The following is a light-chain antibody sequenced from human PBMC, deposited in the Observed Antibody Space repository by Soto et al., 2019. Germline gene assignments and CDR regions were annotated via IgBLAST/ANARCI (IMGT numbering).Light chain of an antibody. J-gene: IGKJ1*01. Sequence: DILLTQSPGTLSLSPGERATLSCRASQTINSNYLVWFQQKPGQAPRLLIYGASSRDTGILERFFSSGAGAACTRPISSLEPEDVCVNYCQQCDRSPWTFGQGTKVDIK. CDR2: GAS. V-gene: IGKV3-20*01. CDR1: QTINSNY. CDR3: QQCDRSPWT.